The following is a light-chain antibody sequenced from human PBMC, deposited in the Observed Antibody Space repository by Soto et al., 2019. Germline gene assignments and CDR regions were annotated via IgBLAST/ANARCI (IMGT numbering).Light chain of an antibody. Sequence: EIVMTQSPATLSVSPGERATLSCRASQSGYDNLAWYQQKPGQARRLLIYGASTRATGIPARFSGSGSGTEFTLTISSLTSEDFAVYYCQHYGSSSPYTFGQGTKLKIK. J-gene: IGKJ2*01. CDR3: QHYGSSSPYT. CDR2: GAS. CDR1: QSGYDN. V-gene: IGKV3-15*01.